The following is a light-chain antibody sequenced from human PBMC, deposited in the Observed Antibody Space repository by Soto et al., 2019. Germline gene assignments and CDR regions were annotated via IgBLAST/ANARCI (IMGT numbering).Light chain of an antibody. CDR2: EVS. J-gene: IGLJ1*01. Sequence: QSALTQPASVSGSPGQSFTISFTGTRSDVGGYNYVSWYQQHPGKAPNLMIYEVSNRPSGVSNRFSGSKSGNTASLTISGLQAEDEADYYCSSYTSSSTLVFGTRTKLTVL. CDR1: RSDVGGYNY. V-gene: IGLV2-14*01. CDR3: SSYTSSSTLV.